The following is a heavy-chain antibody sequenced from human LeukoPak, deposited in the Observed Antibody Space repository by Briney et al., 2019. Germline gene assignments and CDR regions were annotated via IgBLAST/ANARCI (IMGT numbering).Heavy chain of an antibody. J-gene: IGHJ4*02. V-gene: IGHV5-51*01. D-gene: IGHD3-16*01. CDR2: IYPGDSDT. Sequence: GESLKISCQGSGYTVTHRWIDGVRQPPGKGLEWMGIIYPGDSDTRYNPSFQGQLTISADKSIGAAYLQWSSLEASDTGIYYCARRGPSSEYFDHWGQGTLVTVSS. CDR3: ARRGPSSEYFDH. CDR1: GYTVTHRW.